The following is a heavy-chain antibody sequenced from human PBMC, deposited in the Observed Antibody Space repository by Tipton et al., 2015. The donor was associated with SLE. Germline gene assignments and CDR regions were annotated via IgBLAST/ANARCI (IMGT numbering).Heavy chain of an antibody. D-gene: IGHD4-23*01. CDR1: GGSISSGGYS. CDR3: ARDTDYGGNYFDY. CDR2: IYHSGST. V-gene: IGHV4-30-2*01. Sequence: LRLSCAVSGGSISSGGYSWSWIRQPPGKGLEWIGYIYHSGSTCYNPSLKSRVTMSVDRSKNQFSLKLSSVTAADTAVYYCARDTDYGGNYFDYWGQGTLVTVSS. J-gene: IGHJ4*02.